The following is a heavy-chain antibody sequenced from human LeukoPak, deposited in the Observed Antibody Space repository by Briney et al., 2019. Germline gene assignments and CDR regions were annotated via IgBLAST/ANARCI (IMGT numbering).Heavy chain of an antibody. Sequence: PSETLSLTCSVSGGSISSYYWSWIRQPPGLGLEWIGYIYYSGTTNYNPSLKSRVTMSVDTSKNQFSLKLSSVTAADTAVYYCASRLRVDYGMDVWGQGTTVTVSS. CDR2: IYYSGTT. V-gene: IGHV4-59*08. CDR3: ASRLRVDYGMDV. J-gene: IGHJ6*02. CDR1: GGSISSYY.